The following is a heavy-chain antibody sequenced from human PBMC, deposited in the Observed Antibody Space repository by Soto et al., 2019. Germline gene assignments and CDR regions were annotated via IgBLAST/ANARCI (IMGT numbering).Heavy chain of an antibody. CDR1: GFTFSSYG. J-gene: IGHJ4*02. V-gene: IGHV3-33*01. Sequence: QVQLVESGGGVVQPGRSLRLSCAASGFTFSSYGMHWVRQAPGKGLEWVAVIWYDGSNKYYADSVKGRFTISRDNSKNTLYLQMNSIRAEDTAVYYCARDAGFYDFWSGDISYYFDYWGQGTLVTVSS. CDR2: IWYDGSNK. D-gene: IGHD3-3*01. CDR3: ARDAGFYDFWSGDISYYFDY.